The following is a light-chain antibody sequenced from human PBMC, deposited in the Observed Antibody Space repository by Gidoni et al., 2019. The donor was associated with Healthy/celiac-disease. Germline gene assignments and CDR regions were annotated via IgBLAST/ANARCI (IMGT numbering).Light chain of an antibody. CDR1: QSLLHSNGYNY. CDR2: LGS. V-gene: IGKV2-28*01. Sequence: DIVMTQYPLSLPVTPGAPASLSCRSSQSLLHSNGYNYLDWYLQKPGQSPQLLIYLGSNRASGVPDRFSGSGSGTDFTLKISRVEAEDVGVSYCMQALQTPPTFGQGTKVEIK. J-gene: IGKJ1*01. CDR3: MQALQTPPT.